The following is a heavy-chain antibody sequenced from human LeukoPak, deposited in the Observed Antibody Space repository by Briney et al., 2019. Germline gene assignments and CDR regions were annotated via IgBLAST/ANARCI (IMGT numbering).Heavy chain of an antibody. J-gene: IGHJ5*02. Sequence: SETLSLTCTVFGGSISSSSYYWGWIRQPPGKWLEWIGSIYYSGSTYYNPSLKNRVTISVDTSKNQFSLKLSSVTAADTAVYYCARPIAVAGTNPGQGFDPWGQGTLVTVST. CDR3: ARPIAVAGTNPGQGFDP. D-gene: IGHD6-19*01. CDR1: GGSISSSSYY. CDR2: IYYSGST. V-gene: IGHV4-39*01.